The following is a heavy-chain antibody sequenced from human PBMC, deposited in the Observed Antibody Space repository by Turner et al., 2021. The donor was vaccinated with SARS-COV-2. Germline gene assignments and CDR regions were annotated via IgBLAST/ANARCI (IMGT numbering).Heavy chain of an antibody. J-gene: IGHJ4*02. CDR3: ARGYDPRKSGVV. CDR1: GGSLSGYY. Sequence: QVQLQQCGAGPLKPSEPLSLLCAVNGGSLSGYYWTWIRQPPGKGLDCIGDVHPYGATYYDPSLKSRVSMSIDTSKNQFSLKLNSVTAADTAFYDCARGYDPRKSGVVWGQGTLVTVSS. V-gene: IGHV4-34*01. D-gene: IGHD3-3*01. CDR2: VHPYGAT.